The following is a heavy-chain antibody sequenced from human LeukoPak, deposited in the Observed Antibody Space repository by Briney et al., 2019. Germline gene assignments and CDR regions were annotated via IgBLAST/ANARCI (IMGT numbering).Heavy chain of an antibody. CDR2: IYYSGST. CDR3: ARASGYCSSTSCYTPAGGGSYYYMDV. V-gene: IGHV4-39*07. CDR1: GGSISSSSYY. D-gene: IGHD2-2*02. Sequence: SETLSLTCTVSGGSISSSSYYWGWIRQPPGKGLEWIGSIYYSGSTYYNPSLKSRVTISVDRSKNQFSLKLSSVTAADTAVYYCARASGYCSSTSCYTPAGGGSYYYMDVWGKGTTVTVSS. J-gene: IGHJ6*03.